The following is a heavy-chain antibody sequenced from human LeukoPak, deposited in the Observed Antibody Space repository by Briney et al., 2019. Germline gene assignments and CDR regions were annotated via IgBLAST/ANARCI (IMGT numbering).Heavy chain of an antibody. J-gene: IGHJ5*02. Sequence: PSETLSLTCAVYGGSFSGYYWSWIRQPPGKGLEWIGEINHSGSTNYNPSLKSRVTISVDTSKNQFSLKLSSVTAADTAVYYCARLTDTAMVRWDWFDHWGQGTLVTVSS. V-gene: IGHV4-34*01. CDR2: INHSGST. CDR3: ARLTDTAMVRWDWFDH. CDR1: GGSFSGYY. D-gene: IGHD5-18*01.